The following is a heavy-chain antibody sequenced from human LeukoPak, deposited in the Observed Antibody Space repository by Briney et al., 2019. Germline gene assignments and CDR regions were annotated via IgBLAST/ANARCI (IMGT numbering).Heavy chain of an antibody. V-gene: IGHV3-21*01. D-gene: IGHD6-19*01. Sequence: KPGGSLRLSCAASGFTFSSYSMNWVRQAPGKGLEWVSSISSSSSYIYYADSVKGRFTISRDNAKNSLYLQMNSLRAEDTAVYYCARDRAVAGSDAFDIWGQGTMVTVSS. J-gene: IGHJ3*02. CDR1: GFTFSSYS. CDR2: ISSSSSYI. CDR3: ARDRAVAGSDAFDI.